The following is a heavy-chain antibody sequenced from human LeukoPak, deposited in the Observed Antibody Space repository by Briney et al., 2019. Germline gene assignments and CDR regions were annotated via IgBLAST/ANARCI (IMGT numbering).Heavy chain of an antibody. CDR1: GGSFSGYY. Sequence: SETLSLTCAVYGGSFSGYYWSWIRQPPGKGLEWIGEINHSGSTNYNPSLKSRVTISVDTSKNQFSLKLSSVTAADTAVYYCARRLELNYYYYMDVWGKGTTVTVSS. J-gene: IGHJ6*03. CDR3: ARRLELNYYYYMDV. D-gene: IGHD1-7*01. V-gene: IGHV4-34*01. CDR2: INHSGST.